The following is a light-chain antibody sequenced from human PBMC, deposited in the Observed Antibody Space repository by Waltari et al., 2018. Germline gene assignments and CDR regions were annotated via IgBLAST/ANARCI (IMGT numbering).Light chain of an antibody. CDR1: GSAIDDSDF. V-gene: IGLV2-14*03. CDR2: DVT. J-gene: IGLJ3*02. Sequence: QSALTQPASVSGSPGQSITISCTGIGSAIDDSDFVSWYQHHPGRAPQVIIYDVTNRPSGISDRFSASKSANTASLTISGLQPEDEGGYYCTSQTHDGVVVFGGGTQVTVL. CDR3: TSQTHDGVVV.